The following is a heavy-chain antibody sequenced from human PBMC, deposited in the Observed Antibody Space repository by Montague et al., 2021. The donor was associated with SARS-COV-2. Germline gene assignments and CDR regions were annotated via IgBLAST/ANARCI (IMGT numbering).Heavy chain of an antibody. J-gene: IGHJ4*02. CDR1: GFSLSTSGMC. CDR2: IDWDDDT. D-gene: IGHD3-9*01. V-gene: IGHV2-70*01. Sequence: VKPTQTLTLTCTFSGFSLSTSGMCVSWIRQPPGKALEWLALIDWDDDTYYSTSLKTRLTISKDTSKNQVVLTMTNMDPVDTATYYCARIRDYDILTGSYSGFDYWGQGTLVTVSS. CDR3: ARIRDYDILTGSYSGFDY.